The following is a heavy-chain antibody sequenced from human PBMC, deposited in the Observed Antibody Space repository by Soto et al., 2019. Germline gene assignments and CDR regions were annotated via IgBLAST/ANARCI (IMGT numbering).Heavy chain of an antibody. D-gene: IGHD7-27*01. CDR2: ISTGGSNI. Sequence: LRLSCAASGFTFSSYSMNWVRQAPVHGLEWVSSISTGGSNIYYADSVKGRFTISRDNAKNSLYLQMNSLRAEDTAVYYCARDPSLTGDYYYYGMDVWGQGTTVTVSS. CDR1: GFTFSSYS. CDR3: ARDPSLTGDYYYYGMDV. V-gene: IGHV3-21*01. J-gene: IGHJ6*02.